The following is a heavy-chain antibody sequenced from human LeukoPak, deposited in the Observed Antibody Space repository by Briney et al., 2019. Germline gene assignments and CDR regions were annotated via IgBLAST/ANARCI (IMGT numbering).Heavy chain of an antibody. J-gene: IGHJ5*02. V-gene: IGHV4-34*01. CDR2: INRGGSA. CDR1: GGSFSGYY. D-gene: IGHD2-15*01. CDR3: ATARCSGDCCYPNWIDP. Sequence: SETLSLTCAVYGGSFSGYYWNWIRQTPGKGLEWIGEINRGGSANYNPSLKSRVTIAIDTSKNQFSLKLTSVTAADTAVYCATARCSGDCCYPNWIDPWGQGTLVTVSS.